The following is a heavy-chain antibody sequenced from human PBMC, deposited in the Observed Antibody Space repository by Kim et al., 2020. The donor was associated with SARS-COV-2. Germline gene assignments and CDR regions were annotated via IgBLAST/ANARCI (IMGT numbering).Heavy chain of an antibody. CDR1: GFTFSSYA. CDR2: ISGSGGST. V-gene: IGHV3-23*01. J-gene: IGHJ4*02. CDR3: AKGRFGYSSSWTNDY. Sequence: GGSLRLSCAASGFTFSSYAMSWVRQAPGKGLEWVSAISGSGGSTYYADSVKGRFTISRDNSKNTLYLQMNSLRAEDTAVYYCAKGRFGYSSSWTNDYWGQGTLVTVSS. D-gene: IGHD6-13*01.